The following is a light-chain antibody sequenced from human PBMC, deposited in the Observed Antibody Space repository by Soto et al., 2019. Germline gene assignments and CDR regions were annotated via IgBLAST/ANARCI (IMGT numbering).Light chain of an antibody. V-gene: IGKV3-15*01. CDR1: QSVSSN. Sequence: EIVMTQSPATLSVSPGERATLSCRASQSVSSNLAWYQQKPGQAPRLLIYGASTRATGIPARFSGSGSGTEFTLTISSLQSEDFAVYYCQQYNNWLRTFGQGIKV. J-gene: IGKJ1*01. CDR2: GAS. CDR3: QQYNNWLRT.